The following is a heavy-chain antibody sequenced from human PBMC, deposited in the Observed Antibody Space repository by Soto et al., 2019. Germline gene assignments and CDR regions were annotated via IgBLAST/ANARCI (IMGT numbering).Heavy chain of an antibody. D-gene: IGHD2-2*01. CDR3: ARDEVPAANWLDR. CDR1: GYIFINYG. V-gene: IGHV1-18*01. Sequence: ASVKVSCKASGYIFINYGITWVRQAPGQGLEWMGWISGYNGNTKYADKLQGRVTMTTDTSTTTAYMELRSLGSDDTAVYYCARDEVPAANWLDRWGQGTLVTVSS. CDR2: ISGYNGNT. J-gene: IGHJ5*02.